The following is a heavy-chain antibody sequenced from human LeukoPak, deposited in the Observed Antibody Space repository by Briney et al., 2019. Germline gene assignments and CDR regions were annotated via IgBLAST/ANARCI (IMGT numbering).Heavy chain of an antibody. J-gene: IGHJ5*01. CDR2: IYYTGAT. Sequence: SETLSLTCTVSGGSVGSGSDFWSWIRQPPGKGLEWIGHIYYTGATNYNPSLSSRVTISLDTSKNQFSLKLNSVTAADTAVYYCAVLWLGGLYSWLDPWGQGHLVTVSS. D-gene: IGHD3-10*01. CDR1: GGSVGSGSDF. CDR3: AVLWLGGLYSWLDP. V-gene: IGHV4-61*01.